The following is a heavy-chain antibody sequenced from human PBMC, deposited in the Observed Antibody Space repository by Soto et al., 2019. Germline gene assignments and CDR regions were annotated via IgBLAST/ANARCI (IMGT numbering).Heavy chain of an antibody. CDR1: GYILAGYY. V-gene: IGHV1-2*02. J-gene: IGHJ6*02. CDR3: AGDFVGVVMDYGMDV. D-gene: IGHD2-15*01. CDR2: FDPNSGDT. Sequence: ASVTVSCKTSGYILAGYYVQWVRQAPGQGLEWMGWFDPNSGDTKYAQKFQGRVTMTSDTLISTAYLDVTGLTPDDTPVCDCAGDFVGVVMDYGMDVWGQGTTVTVSS.